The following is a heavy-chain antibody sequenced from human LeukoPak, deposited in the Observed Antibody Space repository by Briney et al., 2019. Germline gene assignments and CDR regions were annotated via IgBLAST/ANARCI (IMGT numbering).Heavy chain of an antibody. V-gene: IGHV3-21*04. CDR2: ISSSSSYI. J-gene: IGHJ4*02. Sequence: PGGSLRLSCAASGFTFSSYSMNWVRQAPGKGLEWVSSISSSSSYIYYADSVKGRFTISRDNAKNSLYLQMNSLRAEDTAVYYCARGYDSSGPPDYWGQGTLVTVSS. D-gene: IGHD3-22*01. CDR3: ARGYDSSGPPDY. CDR1: GFTFSSYS.